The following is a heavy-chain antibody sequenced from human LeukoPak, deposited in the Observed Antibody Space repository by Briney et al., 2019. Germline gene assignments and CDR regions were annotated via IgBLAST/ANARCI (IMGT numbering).Heavy chain of an antibody. CDR2: IYTRGST. D-gene: IGHD1-26*01. CDR3: AGSGSYYFIDF. CDR1: GGSMSSGSYY. J-gene: IGHJ4*02. V-gene: IGHV4-61*02. Sequence: SQTLSLTCTVSGGSMSSGSYYWSWLRQPAGKGLEWIARIYTRGSTNYTPSLKSRVTKSLQTSKNQFSLKLRSVTAADTAVYYCAGSGSYYFIDFWGQGALVTVSS.